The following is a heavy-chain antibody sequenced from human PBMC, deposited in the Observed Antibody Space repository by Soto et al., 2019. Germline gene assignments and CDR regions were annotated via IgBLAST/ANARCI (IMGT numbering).Heavy chain of an antibody. CDR1: GVTVNNNY. J-gene: IGHJ5*02. CDR3: ARDPPGIAAGGAGA. Sequence: EVQLVESGGGLILPGGSLRLSCAASGVTVNNNYMRWVRQAPGKGLEWVSLIYSGGDTHYADSVKGRFTISRDSSKNTVYLQMNSLRAEDTAVYYCARDPPGIAAGGAGAWGQGTLVTVSS. V-gene: IGHV3-53*01. D-gene: IGHD6-13*01. CDR2: IYSGGDT.